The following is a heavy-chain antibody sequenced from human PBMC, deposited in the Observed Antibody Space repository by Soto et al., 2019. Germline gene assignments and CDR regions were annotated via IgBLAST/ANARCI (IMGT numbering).Heavy chain of an antibody. CDR2: TYPSGST. V-gene: IGHV4-30-4*01. Sequence: QVQLQESGPGLVKPSQTLSLICTVSGGSISNGDYHWSWIRQPPGKGLEWIGYTYPSGSTYYNASLRSRVTISIDASKNQFSLRLNSVTAADTAVYYCAREGGYDSPHGCWGQGALVTVSS. CDR3: AREGGYDSPHGC. CDR1: GGSISNGDYH. D-gene: IGHD5-12*01. J-gene: IGHJ4*02.